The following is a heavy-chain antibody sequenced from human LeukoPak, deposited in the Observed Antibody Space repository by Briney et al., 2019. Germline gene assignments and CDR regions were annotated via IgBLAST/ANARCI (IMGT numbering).Heavy chain of an antibody. D-gene: IGHD1-26*01. CDR3: ARDPYSGHYGNYYYYYMDV. CDR1: GFTFNNYA. Sequence: KPGGSLRLSCAASGFTFNNYAMSWVRQAPGKALEWVSSITSSGTYIFYADSVKGRFTISRDNAENSLYLQMNSLGPEDTAVYYCARDPYSGHYGNYYYYYMDVWGKGTTVTISS. J-gene: IGHJ6*03. V-gene: IGHV3-21*01. CDR2: ITSSGTYI.